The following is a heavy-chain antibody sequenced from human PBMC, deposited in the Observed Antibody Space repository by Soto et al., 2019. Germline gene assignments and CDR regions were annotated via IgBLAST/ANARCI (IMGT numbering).Heavy chain of an antibody. V-gene: IGHV1-2*02. CDR2: VTPNTGVR. Sequence: ASVKVSCKASGYTFTAFYMNWGRQAPGQGLEWLGWVTPNTGVRKYVQKFQGRVPMTRETSINTAYMELSGLTSDDTAVYYCTTLRRDTWDKGTLGTV. CDR1: GYTFTAFY. D-gene: IGHD3-9*01. J-gene: IGHJ5*02. CDR3: TTLRRDT.